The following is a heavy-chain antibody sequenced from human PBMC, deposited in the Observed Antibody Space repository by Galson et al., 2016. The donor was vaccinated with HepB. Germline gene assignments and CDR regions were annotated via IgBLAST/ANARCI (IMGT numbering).Heavy chain of an antibody. Sequence: SETLSLTCIVSGGSITSYYWSWIRQPPGKGLEWIAYITDNGSTEYNPSLKSRVTISVDTPNNQFSLRLSSVTAADTARYYCARDIGVAHYYYYGMDLWGQGTTVTVSS. CDR1: GGSITSYY. CDR3: ARDIGVAHYYYYGMDL. CDR2: ITDNGST. D-gene: IGHD1-26*01. J-gene: IGHJ6*02. V-gene: IGHV4-59*01.